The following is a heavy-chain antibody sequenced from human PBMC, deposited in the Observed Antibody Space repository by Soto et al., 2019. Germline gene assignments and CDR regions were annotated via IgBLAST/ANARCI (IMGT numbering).Heavy chain of an antibody. CDR1: GYTFTSYA. J-gene: IGHJ3*02. D-gene: IGHD3-10*01. CDR3: ARTYGSGKFSAFDI. Sequence: QVQLVQSGAEVKKPGASVKVSCKASGYTFTSYAMHWVRQAPGQRLEWMGWINAGNGNTKYSQKFQGRVTITRDTSASTAYMELSSLRSEYTAVYYCARTYGSGKFSAFDIWGQGTMVTVSS. CDR2: INAGNGNT. V-gene: IGHV1-3*01.